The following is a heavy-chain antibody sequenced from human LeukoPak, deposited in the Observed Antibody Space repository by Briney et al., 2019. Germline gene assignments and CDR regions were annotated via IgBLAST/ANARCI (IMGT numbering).Heavy chain of an antibody. CDR2: ISAYNANT. Sequence: ASVKVSCKASGYTFTTYGINWVRQAPGQGLEWMGWISAYNANTNYAQKFQGRVTMTTDTSTSTAYMELRSLRSDDTAVYYCARDAGIVVVPAAPILWGQGTLVTVSS. J-gene: IGHJ4*02. CDR1: GYTFTTYG. CDR3: ARDAGIVVVPAAPIL. D-gene: IGHD2-2*01. V-gene: IGHV1-18*01.